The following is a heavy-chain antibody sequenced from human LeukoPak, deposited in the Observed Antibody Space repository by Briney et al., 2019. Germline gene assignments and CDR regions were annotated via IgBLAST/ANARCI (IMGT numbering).Heavy chain of an antibody. V-gene: IGHV4-34*01. CDR1: GGSFSGYY. D-gene: IGHD3-22*01. CDR2: INHSGST. CDR3: ASGYYYDSSGYSYFQH. J-gene: IGHJ1*01. Sequence: SETLSLTCAVYGGSFSGYYWSWIRQPPGKGLEWIGEINHSGSTNYNPSLKSRVTISVDTSKNQLSLKLSSVTAADTAVYYCASGYYYDSSGYSYFQHWGQGTLVTVSS.